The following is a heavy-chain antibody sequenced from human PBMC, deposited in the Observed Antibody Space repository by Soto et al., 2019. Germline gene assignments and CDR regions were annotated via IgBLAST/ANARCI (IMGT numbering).Heavy chain of an antibody. Sequence: QVQLVQSGAEVKKPGASVKVSCKASGYTFTDYFIHWVRQAPGQGFVWMGWINPKSRGTNYAQKFQGRVTMTRDTSNSTAYMELRGLRSDDTAVYYCARVTLKAGNWFDPWGQGTLVTVSS. CDR1: GYTFTDYF. V-gene: IGHV1-2*02. CDR2: INPKSRGT. J-gene: IGHJ5*02. CDR3: ARVTLKAGNWFDP.